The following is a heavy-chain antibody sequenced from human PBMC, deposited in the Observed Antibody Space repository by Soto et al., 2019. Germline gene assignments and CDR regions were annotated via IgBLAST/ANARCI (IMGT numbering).Heavy chain of an antibody. CDR3: AREIFYDFGSIYYFDY. V-gene: IGHV6-1*01. Sequence: SQTLSLTCVISGDSVSSNSAAWNWIRQSPSRGLEWLGRTYYRSKWYNDYAVSVKSRITINPDTSKNQFSLQLNSVTPEDTTVYYCAREIFYDFGSIYYFDYWGQGTLVTVSS. CDR2: TYYRSKWYN. CDR1: GDSVSSNSAA. D-gene: IGHD3-3*01. J-gene: IGHJ4*02.